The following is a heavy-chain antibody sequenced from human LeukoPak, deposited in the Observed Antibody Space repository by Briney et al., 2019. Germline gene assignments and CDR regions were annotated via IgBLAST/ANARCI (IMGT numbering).Heavy chain of an antibody. D-gene: IGHD6-13*01. CDR3: ASLRPITVAAAGTDDY. CDR1: GFTFRNYS. CDR2: ISSSSTI. J-gene: IGHJ4*02. V-gene: IGHV3-48*02. Sequence: PRGSLRLSCAASGFTFRNYSMNWVRQAPGKGLEWVSYISSSSTIYYADSVKGRFTISRDNAKNSLYLQMNSLRDEDTAVYYCASLRPITVAAAGTDDYWGQGTLVTVSS.